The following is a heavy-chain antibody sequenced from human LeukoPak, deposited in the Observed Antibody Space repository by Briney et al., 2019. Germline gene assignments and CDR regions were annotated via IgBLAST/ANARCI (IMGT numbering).Heavy chain of an antibody. CDR2: INPSGGST. Sequence: GASVKVSCKASGYTFTSYYMHWVRQAPGQGLEWMGIINPSGGSTSYAQKFQGRVTMTRDMSTSTVYMELNSLRAEDTALYHCVRDDRDGYNYRGDYWGQGTLVTVAS. J-gene: IGHJ4*02. CDR3: VRDDRDGYNYRGDY. D-gene: IGHD5-24*01. CDR1: GYTFTSYY. V-gene: IGHV1-46*01.